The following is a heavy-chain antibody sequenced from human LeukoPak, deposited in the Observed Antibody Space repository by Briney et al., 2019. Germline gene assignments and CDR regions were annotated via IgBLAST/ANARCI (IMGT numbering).Heavy chain of an antibody. CDR3: ARIPRYCSSTSCSNFDY. CDR2: INPNSGGT. J-gene: IGHJ4*02. D-gene: IGHD2-2*01. V-gene: IGHV1-2*06. Sequence: ASVKVSCKASGYTFTGYYMHWGRQAPGQGLEWMGRINPNSGGTNYAQKFQGRVTMTRDTSISTAYIELSRLRSDDTAVYYCARIPRYCSSTSCSNFDYWGQGTLVTVSS. CDR1: GYTFTGYY.